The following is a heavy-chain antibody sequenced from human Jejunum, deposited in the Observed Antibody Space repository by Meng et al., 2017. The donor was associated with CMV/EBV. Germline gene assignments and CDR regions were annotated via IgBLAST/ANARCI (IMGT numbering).Heavy chain of an antibody. J-gene: IGHJ4*02. Sequence: AASGFSFSSYWMSWVRQAPGQGLEWLANMNQDGSQRYYVASVRGPFTTSRDNAKNSLYLQLTRLSAEDTAVYYCARDPESGALHYWGQGTLVTVSS. D-gene: IGHD1-26*01. CDR1: GFSFSSYW. CDR2: MNQDGSQR. V-gene: IGHV3-7*01. CDR3: ARDPESGALHY.